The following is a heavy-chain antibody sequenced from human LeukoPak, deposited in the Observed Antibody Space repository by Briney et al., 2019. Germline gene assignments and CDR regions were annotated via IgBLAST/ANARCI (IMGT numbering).Heavy chain of an antibody. D-gene: IGHD3-3*01. CDR3: AKGSGYYTYNWFDP. CDR2: ISWNSGSI. J-gene: IGHJ5*02. V-gene: IGHV3-9*01. CDR1: GFTFDDYA. Sequence: GRSLRLSCAASGFTFDDYAMHWVRQAPGKGLEWVSGISWNSGSIGYADSVKGRFTISRDDSTNTVYLEMNSLRGEDTAVYYCAKGSGYYTYNWFDPWGQGTLVTVSS.